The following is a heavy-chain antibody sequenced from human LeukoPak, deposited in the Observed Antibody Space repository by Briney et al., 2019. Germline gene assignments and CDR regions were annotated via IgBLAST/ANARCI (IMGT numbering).Heavy chain of an antibody. D-gene: IGHD1-26*01. J-gene: IGHJ6*03. V-gene: IGHV3-23*01. CDR3: ATSPRYSGSSNPPSYYYYYYMDV. CDR1: GFTFSSYG. CDR2: ISGSGGST. Sequence: GGTLRLSCAASGFTFSSYGMSWVRQAPGKGLEWVSAISGSGGSTYYADSVKGRFTISRDNFKNTLYLRMNSLRAEDTAVYYCATSPRYSGSSNPPSYYYYYYMDVWGKGTTVTISS.